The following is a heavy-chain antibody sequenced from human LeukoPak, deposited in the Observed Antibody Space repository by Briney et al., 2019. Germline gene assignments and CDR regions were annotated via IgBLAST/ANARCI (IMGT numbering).Heavy chain of an antibody. J-gene: IGHJ4*02. CDR2: KYYRSKWYI. CDR3: ARENQQLVRVGFDY. CDR1: GDSVSSNNGA. D-gene: IGHD6-13*01. V-gene: IGHV6-1*01. Sequence: SQTLSLTCVISGDSVSSNNGAWNWIRQSPSRGLEWLGRKYYRSKWYIDYAVSVKSRISIKPDTSKNQFSLQLNSVTPEDTAVYYCARENQQLVRVGFDYWGQGTLVTVSS.